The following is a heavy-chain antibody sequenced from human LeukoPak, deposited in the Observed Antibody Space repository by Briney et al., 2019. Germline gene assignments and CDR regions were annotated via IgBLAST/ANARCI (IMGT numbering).Heavy chain of an antibody. CDR3: ARSIAAPWYFDY. Sequence: TLSLTCTVSGGSINSGSYYWSWIRQPAGKGVEWIGRIYTSGSTNYNPSLKSRVTISVDTSKNQFSLKLSSVTAADTAVYYCARSIAAPWYFDYWGQGTLVTVSS. V-gene: IGHV4-61*02. J-gene: IGHJ4*02. CDR1: GGSINSGSYY. CDR2: IYTSGST. D-gene: IGHD6-6*01.